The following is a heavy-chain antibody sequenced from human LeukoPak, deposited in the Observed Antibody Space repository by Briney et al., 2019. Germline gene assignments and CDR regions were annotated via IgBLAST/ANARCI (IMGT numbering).Heavy chain of an antibody. Sequence: ASVKVSCKASGYSFTSNYIHWVRQAPGQGLEWMGMIYPRDGSTSYAQKFQGRVTVTRDTSTSAVHMELSGLRPEDTAVYYCARDQEAFDYWSQGTLVTVSS. V-gene: IGHV1-46*01. CDR3: ARDQEAFDY. CDR1: GYSFTSNY. CDR2: IYPRDGST. J-gene: IGHJ4*02.